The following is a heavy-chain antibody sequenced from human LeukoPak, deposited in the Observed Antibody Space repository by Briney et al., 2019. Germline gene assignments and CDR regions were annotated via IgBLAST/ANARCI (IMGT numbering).Heavy chain of an antibody. CDR3: ARRAGAYSHSYDY. D-gene: IGHD4/OR15-4a*01. Sequence: GGSLRLSCTVSGFTFSSNSMSWVRQAPGKGLEWVSFIYSDNTHYSDSVKGRFTISTDNSKNTLYLQINSLRVEDTAVYYCARRAGAYSHSYDYWGQGTLVTVSS. J-gene: IGHJ4*02. CDR2: IYSDNT. V-gene: IGHV3-53*01. CDR1: GFTFSSNS.